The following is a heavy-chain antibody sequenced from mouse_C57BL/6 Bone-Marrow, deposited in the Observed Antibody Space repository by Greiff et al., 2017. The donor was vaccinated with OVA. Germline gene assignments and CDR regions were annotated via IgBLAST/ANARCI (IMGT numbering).Heavy chain of an antibody. V-gene: IGHV1-74*01. CDR2: INPSDSDT. CDR1: GFNIKNTY. Sequence: VQLQQSVAELVRPGASVKLSCTASGFNIKNTYMHWVKQRPGQGLEWIGRINPSDSDTNYNQKFTGKATLTVDKSSSTASMQLSSLTSEDSAVYYCAIITTLGPSDYWGQGTTLTVSS. D-gene: IGHD1-1*01. J-gene: IGHJ2*01. CDR3: AIITTLGPSDY.